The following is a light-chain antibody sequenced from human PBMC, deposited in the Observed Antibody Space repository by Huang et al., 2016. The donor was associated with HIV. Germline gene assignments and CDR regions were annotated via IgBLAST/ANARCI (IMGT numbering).Light chain of an antibody. CDR1: RSISIY. V-gene: IGKV1-39*01. CDR2: AAS. Sequence: DIQMTQSPSSLSASVGDRLTITCRASRSISIYVNWFQQKAWKAPKLLIYAASSLQSGVPSRFSGSGSGSEFILTINSLQPEDFATYYCQQTYSTPRTFGQGTKVE. CDR3: QQTYSTPRT. J-gene: IGKJ2*01.